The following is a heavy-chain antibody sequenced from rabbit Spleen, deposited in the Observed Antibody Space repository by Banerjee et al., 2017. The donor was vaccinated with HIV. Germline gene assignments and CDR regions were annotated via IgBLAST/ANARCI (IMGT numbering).Heavy chain of an antibody. CDR2: IHAGSKNNI. CDR3: ARFYAGYGDFGYAAM. D-gene: IGHD7-1*01. J-gene: IGHJ3*01. Sequence: QSLEESGGDLVKPGASLTLTCTASGVSFSLSSYMCWVRQAPGKGLEWIACIHAGSKNNIYYANWAKGRFTISKTSSTTGTLQMTSLTAADTATYFCARFYAGYGDFGYAAMWGQGTLVTVS. CDR1: GVSFSLSSY. V-gene: IGHV1S40*01.